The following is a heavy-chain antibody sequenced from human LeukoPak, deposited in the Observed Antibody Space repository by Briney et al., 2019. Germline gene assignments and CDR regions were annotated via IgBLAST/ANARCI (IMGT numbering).Heavy chain of an antibody. D-gene: IGHD6-6*01. CDR3: ARDEDSSTLYYYYGMDV. V-gene: IGHV3-7*01. Sequence: PAGSLRLSCAASRFTLSSYWMRWDRQVPGKGLEWVANTKKDGREEYHVNSGTDRFTIARDNAKNSLYLQMNRLRAEDTAVYYCARDEDSSTLYYYYGMDVWGQGTTVTVSS. J-gene: IGHJ6*02. CDR2: TKKDGREE. CDR1: RFTLSSYW.